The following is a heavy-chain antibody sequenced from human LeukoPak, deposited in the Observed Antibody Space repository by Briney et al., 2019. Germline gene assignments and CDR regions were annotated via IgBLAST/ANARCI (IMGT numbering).Heavy chain of an antibody. CDR1: GFTFSDYW. CDR3: ARDLGTFPDY. Sequence: GGSLRLSCVASGFTFSDYWMSWVRQAPGKGLEWVSSISSSSSYIYYADSVKGRFTISRDNAKNSLYLQMNSLRAEDTAVYYCARDLGTFPDYWGQGTLVTVSS. D-gene: IGHD2/OR15-2a*01. V-gene: IGHV3-21*01. CDR2: ISSSSSYI. J-gene: IGHJ4*02.